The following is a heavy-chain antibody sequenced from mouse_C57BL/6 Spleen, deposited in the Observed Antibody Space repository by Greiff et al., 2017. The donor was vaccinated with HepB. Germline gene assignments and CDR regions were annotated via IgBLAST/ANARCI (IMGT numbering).Heavy chain of an antibody. D-gene: IGHD2-4*01. Sequence: VQLQQSGPELVKPGASVKMSCKASGYTFTDYNMHWVKQSHGKSLEWIGYINPNNGGTSYNQKFKGKATLTVNKSSSTAYMDLRSLTSEDSAVYYCARALIYYDYDSYWYFDVWGTGTTVTVSS. CDR3: ARALIYYDYDSYWYFDV. CDR2: INPNNGGT. CDR1: GYTFTDYN. V-gene: IGHV1-22*01. J-gene: IGHJ1*03.